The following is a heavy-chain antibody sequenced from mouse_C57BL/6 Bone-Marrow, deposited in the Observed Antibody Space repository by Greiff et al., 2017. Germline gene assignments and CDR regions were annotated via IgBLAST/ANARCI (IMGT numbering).Heavy chain of an antibody. D-gene: IGHD4-1*01. CDR1: GYTFTSYG. CDR3: ARAPNWDKHFDY. Sequence: QVQLKESGAELARPGASVKLSCKASGYTFTSYGISWVKQRTGQGLEWIGEIYPRSGNTYYNEKFKGKATLTADKSSSTAYMELRSLTSEDSAVYFCARAPNWDKHFDYWGQGTTLTVSS. J-gene: IGHJ2*01. CDR2: IYPRSGNT. V-gene: IGHV1-81*01.